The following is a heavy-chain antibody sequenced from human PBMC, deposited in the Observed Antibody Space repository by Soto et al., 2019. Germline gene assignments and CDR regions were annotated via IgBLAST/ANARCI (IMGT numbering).Heavy chain of an antibody. Sequence: PSETLSLTCAVYGGSFSGYYWSWIRQPPGKGLEWIGEINHSGSTNYNPSLKSRVTISVDTSKNQFSLKLSSVTAADTAVYYCARVYCSGGGCYHLDYWGQGTLVTVSS. CDR1: GGSFSGYY. CDR2: INHSGST. CDR3: ARVYCSGGGCYHLDY. D-gene: IGHD2-15*01. J-gene: IGHJ4*02. V-gene: IGHV4-34*01.